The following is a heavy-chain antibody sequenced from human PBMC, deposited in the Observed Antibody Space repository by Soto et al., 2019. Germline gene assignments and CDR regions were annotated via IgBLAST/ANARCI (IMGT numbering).Heavy chain of an antibody. J-gene: IGHJ5*02. CDR3: AKDLRPGLVVPTKSGFDP. CDR2: TSIGGNT. CDR1: GFPFNTYA. D-gene: IGHD3-10*01. V-gene: IGHV3-23*01. Sequence: PGGSLRLSCEASGFPFNTYAMTWFRQLPGMGREWVSTTSIGGNTDFAESVRGRFSVSRDNSKNTLYLQMTNLRAEDAAIYFCAKDLRPGLVVPTKSGFDPWGQGTRVTVSS.